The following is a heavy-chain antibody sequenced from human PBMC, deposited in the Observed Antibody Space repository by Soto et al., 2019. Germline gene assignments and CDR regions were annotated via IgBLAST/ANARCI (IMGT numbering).Heavy chain of an antibody. CDR2: IYYSGST. Sequence: SETLSLTCTVSGGSISSGGYYWSWIRQHPGKGLEWIGYIYYSGSTYYNPSLKSRVTISVDTSKNQFSLKLSSVTAADTAVYYCARGNIVVVPAAPPHYYYYGMDVWGQGTTVTVSS. V-gene: IGHV4-31*03. CDR1: GGSISSGGYY. CDR3: ARGNIVVVPAAPPHYYYYGMDV. D-gene: IGHD2-2*01. J-gene: IGHJ6*02.